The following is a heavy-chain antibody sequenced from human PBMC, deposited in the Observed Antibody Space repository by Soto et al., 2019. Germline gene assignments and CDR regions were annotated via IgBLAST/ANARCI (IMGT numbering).Heavy chain of an antibody. V-gene: IGHV3-23*01. D-gene: IGHD2-15*01. CDR2: ISGSGGST. CDR3: AKRGYCSGGSCYTYYYYYMDV. Sequence: GGSLRLSCAASGFTFISYAMSWVLQAPWKGLEWVSAISGSGGSTYYADSVKGRFTISRDNSKNTLYLQMNSLRAEDTAVYYCAKRGYCSGGSCYTYYYYYMDVWGKRTTVTVSS. CDR1: GFTFISYA. J-gene: IGHJ6*03.